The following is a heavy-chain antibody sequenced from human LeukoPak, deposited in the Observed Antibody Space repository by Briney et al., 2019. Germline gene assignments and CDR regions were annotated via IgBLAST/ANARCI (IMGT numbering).Heavy chain of an antibody. CDR3: ARDLRIAAAVILAY. D-gene: IGHD6-13*01. V-gene: IGHV1-18*01. CDR2: ISAYNGNT. J-gene: IGHJ4*02. Sequence: GASVKVSCKASGYTFTSYGISWVRQAPGQGLEWMGWISAYNGNTNYAQKLQGRVTMTTDTSTSTAYMELRSLRSDDTAVYYCARDLRIAAAVILAYWGQGTLVTVSS. CDR1: GYTFTSYG.